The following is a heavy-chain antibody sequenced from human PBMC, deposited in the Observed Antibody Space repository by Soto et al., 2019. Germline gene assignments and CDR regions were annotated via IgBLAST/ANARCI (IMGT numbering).Heavy chain of an antibody. CDR1: GGSVSSGSYY. Sequence: SETLSLTCTVSGGSVSSGSYYWSWIRPPPGKGLEWIGYIYYSGSTNYNPSLKSRVTISVDTSKNQFSLKLSSVTAADTAVYYCARGVKGVTMVLVSRAKYGMDVWGQGTTVTVSS. CDR2: IYYSGST. V-gene: IGHV4-61*01. D-gene: IGHD3-10*01. J-gene: IGHJ6*02. CDR3: ARGVKGVTMVLVSRAKYGMDV.